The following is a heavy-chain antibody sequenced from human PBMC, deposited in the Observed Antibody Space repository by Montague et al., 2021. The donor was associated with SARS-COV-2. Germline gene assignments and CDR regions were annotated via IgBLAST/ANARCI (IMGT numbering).Heavy chain of an antibody. V-gene: IGHV4-61*02. Sequence: TLSLTCTVSGGSISSGSYYWSWIRQPAGKGLEWIGRIYTSGSTNYNPSLKSRVTISVGTSKNQFSLKLSSVTAADTAVYYCARVTGFDFDYWGQGTLVTVSS. CDR2: IYTSGST. CDR1: GGSISSGSYY. CDR3: ARVTGFDFDY. J-gene: IGHJ4*02. D-gene: IGHD3-16*01.